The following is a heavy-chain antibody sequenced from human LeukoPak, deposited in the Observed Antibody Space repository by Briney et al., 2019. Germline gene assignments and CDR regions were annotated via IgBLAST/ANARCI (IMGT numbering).Heavy chain of an antibody. D-gene: IGHD5-12*01. CDR3: ARGYSGYPNWFDP. J-gene: IGHJ5*02. Sequence: PGGSLRLSCAASGFTFSSYWMSWVRQAPGLGLEWVANIKRDGSEKYYLDSVKGRFTISRDNAENSVYLQMNSLRAEDTAVYYCARGYSGYPNWFDPWGQGTLVTVSS. CDR2: IKRDGSEK. CDR1: GFTFSSYW. V-gene: IGHV3-7*04.